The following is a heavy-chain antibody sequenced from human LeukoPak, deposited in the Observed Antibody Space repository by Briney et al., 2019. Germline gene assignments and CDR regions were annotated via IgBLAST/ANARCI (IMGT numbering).Heavy chain of an antibody. V-gene: IGHV3-64*01. D-gene: IGHD5-18*01. Sequence: GGSLRLSCAASGFTFSSYAMHWVRQAPGKGLEYVSAISSNGGSTYYANSVKGRFTISRDNSKNTLYLQMGSLRAEDMAVYYCARVGRGYSYGYLGLDYWGQGTLVTVSS. J-gene: IGHJ4*02. CDR1: GFTFSSYA. CDR2: ISSNGGST. CDR3: ARVGRGYSYGYLGLDY.